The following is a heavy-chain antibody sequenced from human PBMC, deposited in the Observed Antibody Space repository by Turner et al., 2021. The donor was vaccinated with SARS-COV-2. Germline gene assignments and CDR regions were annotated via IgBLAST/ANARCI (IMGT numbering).Heavy chain of an antibody. CDR3: AKDLGREYCSGGACYY. CDR2: ISGSGGST. V-gene: IGHV3-23*01. D-gene: IGHD2-15*01. CDR1: GFTFSSYA. J-gene: IGHJ4*02. Sequence: EVQLLESGGGLVQPGGSLRLSCAASGFTFSSYAMSWVRQAPGKGLEWVSAISGSGGSTYYADSVKGRFTISRDNSKNTLYLQMNSLRVDDTAVYYCAKDLGREYCSGGACYYWGQGTLVTVSS.